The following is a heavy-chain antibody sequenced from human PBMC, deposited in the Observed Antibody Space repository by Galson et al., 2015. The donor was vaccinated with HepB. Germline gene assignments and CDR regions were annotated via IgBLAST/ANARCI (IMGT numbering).Heavy chain of an antibody. CDR2: IIPIFNTT. D-gene: IGHD2-2*01. J-gene: IGHJ3*02. Sequence: SVKVSCKASGGTFSSYGISWVRQAPGQGLEWMGGIIPIFNTTNHAQKFQDRVTMTRDTSTSTVYMELSSLRSEDTAVYYCATIRVGYCITTSCKADDFDIWGQGTMVTVSS. V-gene: IGHV1-69*05. CDR3: ATIRVGYCITTSCKADDFDI. CDR1: GGTFSSYG.